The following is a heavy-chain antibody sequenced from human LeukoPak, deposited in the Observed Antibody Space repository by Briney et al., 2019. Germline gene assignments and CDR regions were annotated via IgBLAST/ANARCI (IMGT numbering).Heavy chain of an antibody. D-gene: IGHD6-13*01. CDR2: IYYSGST. V-gene: IGHV4-61*01. CDR1: GGSVSSGSYY. J-gene: IGHJ5*02. CDR3: ARDGGSSWANWSDP. Sequence: PSETLSLTCTVSGGSVSSGSYYWSWIRQPPGKGLEWIGYIYYSGSTNYNPSLKSRVTISVDTSKNQFSLKLSSVTAADTAVYYCARDGGSSWANWSDPWGQGTLVTVSS.